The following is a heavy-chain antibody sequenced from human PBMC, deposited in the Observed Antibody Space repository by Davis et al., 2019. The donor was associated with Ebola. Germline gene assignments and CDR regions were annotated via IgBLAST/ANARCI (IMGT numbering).Heavy chain of an antibody. Sequence: GESLKISFAASGFTFSGSAMHWVRQASGKGLEWVGRIRSKANSYATAYAASVKGRFTISRDDSKNTAYLQMNSLKPEDTAVYYCTTPGDSSGDYWGQGTLVTVSS. CDR2: IRSKANSYAT. CDR3: TTPGDSSGDY. V-gene: IGHV3-73*01. D-gene: IGHD3-22*01. J-gene: IGHJ4*02. CDR1: GFTFSGSA.